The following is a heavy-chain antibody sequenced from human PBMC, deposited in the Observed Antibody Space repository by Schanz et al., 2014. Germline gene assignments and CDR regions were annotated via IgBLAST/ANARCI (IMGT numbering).Heavy chain of an antibody. CDR1: GFTFNSYA. CDR3: ARANYRRKINFDY. V-gene: IGHV3-23*01. J-gene: IGHJ4*02. Sequence: DVQLLESGGGLVQPGGSLRLSCAASGFTFNSYAMTWVRQAPGKGLEWVSSISHSGGSKYYADSVKGRFTISRDNSENTLYLQMNSLSADDTAVFYCARANYRRKINFDYWGQGTLVTVSS. D-gene: IGHD3-10*01. CDR2: ISHSGGSK.